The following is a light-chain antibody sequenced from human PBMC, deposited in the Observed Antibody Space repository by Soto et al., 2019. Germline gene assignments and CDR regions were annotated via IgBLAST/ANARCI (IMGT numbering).Light chain of an antibody. CDR3: MQSIQLLT. CDR1: QSLLHSNGYNY. CDR2: LGS. Sequence: DIVMSQSPLSLPVTPGEPSSISCRSSQSLLHSNGYNYLDWYLQKPGQSPQLLIYLGSNRASGVPDRFSGSGSGTDFTLKISRVEAEDVGVYYCMQSIQLLTFGQGTRLEIK. V-gene: IGKV2-28*01. J-gene: IGKJ5*01.